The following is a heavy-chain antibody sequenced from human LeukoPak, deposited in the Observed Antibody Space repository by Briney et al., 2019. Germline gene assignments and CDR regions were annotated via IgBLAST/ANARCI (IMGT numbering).Heavy chain of an antibody. Sequence: PGGSLRLSCAASGFTFSSYSMNWVRQAPGKGLEWVSSISRSSSYIYYADSVKGRFTISRDNAKNSLYLQMNSLRAEDTAVYYCARVDWDTAMIDYWGQGTLVTVSS. CDR2: ISRSSSYI. J-gene: IGHJ4*02. CDR1: GFTFSSYS. CDR3: ARVDWDTAMIDY. V-gene: IGHV3-21*01. D-gene: IGHD5-18*01.